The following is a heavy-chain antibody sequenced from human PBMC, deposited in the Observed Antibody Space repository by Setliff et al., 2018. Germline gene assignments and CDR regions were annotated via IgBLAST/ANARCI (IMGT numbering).Heavy chain of an antibody. V-gene: IGHV4-39*07. CDR1: GGSISSSSYY. J-gene: IGHJ5*02. CDR3: ARVLNWFDP. CDR2: IYYRGST. Sequence: ETLSLTCTVSGGSISSSSYYWGWIRQPPGKGLEWIGSIYYRGSTYYNPSLKSRVTISVDTSKNQFSLKLSSVTAADTAVYYCARVLNWFDPWGQGTLVTVSS. D-gene: IGHD1-26*01.